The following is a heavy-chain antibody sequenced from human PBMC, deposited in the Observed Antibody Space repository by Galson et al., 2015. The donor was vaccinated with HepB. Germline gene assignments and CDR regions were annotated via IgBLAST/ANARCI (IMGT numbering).Heavy chain of an antibody. CDR3: ARTFYFDY. J-gene: IGHJ4*02. CDR2: VSSDENNI. CDR1: GFTFANYV. V-gene: IGHV3-30*03. Sequence: SLRLSCAASGFTFANYVMHWVRQTPGKGLEWVALVSSDENNIYYADSVRGRFTISRDNSRDTLYLQMNSLRAEDTAVYYCARTFYFDYWGQGTLVTVSS.